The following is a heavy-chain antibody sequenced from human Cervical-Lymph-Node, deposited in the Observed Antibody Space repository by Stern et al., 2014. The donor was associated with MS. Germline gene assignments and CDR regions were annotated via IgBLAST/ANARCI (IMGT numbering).Heavy chain of an antibody. CDR2: IIPILGPA. Sequence: VQLVQSGAEVLEPGSSVKVSCKASGVTFTSSAFGWVRQAPGQGLEWMGGIIPILGPATYAPRFQGRVTIPADESTSTLYLELRSLRPDDMAVYYCAKEGSGSSPPAFDIWGQGTMVTVSS. CDR3: AKEGSGSSPPAFDI. J-gene: IGHJ3*02. V-gene: IGHV1-69*01. D-gene: IGHD1-26*01. CDR1: GVTFTSSA.